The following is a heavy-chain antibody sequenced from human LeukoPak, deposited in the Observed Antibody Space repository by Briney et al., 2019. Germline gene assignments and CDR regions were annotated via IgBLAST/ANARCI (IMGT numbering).Heavy chain of an antibody. Sequence: GGSLRLSCAAPGFMFHDYAIHWVRQAPGKGLEWVSLISGDGGSTFYADSVKGRFTISRDNSKNSLYLQMNSLRSDDTALYYCARESESSGCYDYWGQGTLVTVSS. D-gene: IGHD3-22*01. V-gene: IGHV3-43*02. J-gene: IGHJ4*02. CDR2: ISGDGGST. CDR3: ARESESSGCYDY. CDR1: GFMFHDYA.